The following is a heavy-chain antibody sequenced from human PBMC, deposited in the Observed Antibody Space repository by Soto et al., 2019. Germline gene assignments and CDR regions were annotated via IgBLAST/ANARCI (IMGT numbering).Heavy chain of an antibody. J-gene: IGHJ4*02. CDR2: INAGNGNT. D-gene: IGHD5-12*01. Sequence: GASVKVSCKASGYTFTSYAMHWVRQAPGQRLEWMGWINAGNGNTKYSQKFQGRVTITADESTSTAYMELSSLRSEDTAVYYCARGVEIVDIVATYLFDYWGQGTLVTVSS. CDR1: GYTFTSYA. V-gene: IGHV1-3*01. CDR3: ARGVEIVDIVATYLFDY.